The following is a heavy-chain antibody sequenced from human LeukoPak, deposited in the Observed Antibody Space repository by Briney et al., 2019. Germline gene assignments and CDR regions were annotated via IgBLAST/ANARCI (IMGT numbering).Heavy chain of an antibody. J-gene: IGHJ4*02. CDR3: AKSGTRSSWSPRVKTYLDY. Sequence: GGSLRLSCAASGFTFSSYSMNWVRQAPGKGLEWVSSISSSSSYIYYADSVKGRFTISRDNSKNTLYLQMNSLRAEDTAAYYCAKSGTRSSWSPRVKTYLDYWGQGTLVTVSS. CDR1: GFTFSSYS. D-gene: IGHD6-13*01. CDR2: ISSSSSYI. V-gene: IGHV3-21*01.